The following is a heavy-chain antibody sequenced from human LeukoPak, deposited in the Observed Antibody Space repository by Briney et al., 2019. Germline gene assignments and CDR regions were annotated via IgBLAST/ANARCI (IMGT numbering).Heavy chain of an antibody. V-gene: IGHV3-66*01. CDR1: GFTVSTNY. Sequence: GGSLRLSCAASGFTVSTNYMSWVRQAPGKGLEWVSVIYSGGSTYYADSVKGRFTISRDISKNTLYLQMYSLRAEDTAVYYCAKDRQVVVITRFDYWGQGTLVTVSS. D-gene: IGHD3-22*01. CDR2: IYSGGST. J-gene: IGHJ4*02. CDR3: AKDRQVVVITRFDY.